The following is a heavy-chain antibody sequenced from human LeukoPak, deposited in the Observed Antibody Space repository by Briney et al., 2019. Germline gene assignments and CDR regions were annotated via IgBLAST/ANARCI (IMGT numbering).Heavy chain of an antibody. CDR2: ISGSGSET. D-gene: IGHD3-10*01. CDR3: ITPPLYYGSGTYSYYFDY. CDR1: GFSFSIYS. Sequence: GGSLRLSCAASGFSFSIYSMNWVRQFPGKGLESISSISGSGSETYYFESVRGRFTISRDNSKKTLFLQMNSLRAEDTAVYYCITPPLYYGSGTYSYYFDYWGQGTLVTVSS. J-gene: IGHJ4*02. V-gene: IGHV3-23*01.